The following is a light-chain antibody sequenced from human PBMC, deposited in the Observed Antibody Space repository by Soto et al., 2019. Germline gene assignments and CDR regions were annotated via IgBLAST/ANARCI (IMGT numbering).Light chain of an antibody. J-gene: IGLJ2*01. V-gene: IGLV2-14*01. CDR1: SSDIGGYNY. CDR2: EVS. Sequence: QSALTQPASVSGSPGQSITISCTGTSSDIGGYNYVSWYQQHPGKAPQLMIYEVSNRPSGVSNRFSGSKSGNTASLTISGLQAEDGADYYCSSFRSTTTLFGGGTKLTGL. CDR3: SSFRSTTTL.